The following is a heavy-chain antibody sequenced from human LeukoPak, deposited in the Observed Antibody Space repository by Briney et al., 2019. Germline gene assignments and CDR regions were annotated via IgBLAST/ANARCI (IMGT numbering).Heavy chain of an antibody. CDR3: AKESGKFDY. V-gene: IGHV3-43*02. CDR1: GPPIAVFD. Sequence: PGGSLTLSCVASGPPIAVFDMQGPRRAPERGGVWGSLISGDGVSTFYADSVKGRFSISRDNSKNSLYLEMNSLRTEDAAMYYCAKESGKFDYWGQGTLVAVSS. CDR2: ISGDGVST. J-gene: IGHJ4*02.